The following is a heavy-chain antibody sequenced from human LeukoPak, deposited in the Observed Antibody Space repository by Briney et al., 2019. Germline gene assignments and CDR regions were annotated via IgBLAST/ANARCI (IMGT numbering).Heavy chain of an antibody. CDR1: GFTVSSNY. CDR3: AKDISVAGTYFDY. V-gene: IGHV3-66*01. CDR2: IYSGGST. J-gene: IGHJ4*02. Sequence: GGSLRLSCAASGFTVSSNYMTWVRQAPGRGLEWVSVIYSGGSTYYADSVKGRFTISRDNSKNTLYLQINSLRAEDTAVYYCAKDISVAGTYFDYWGQGTLVTVSS. D-gene: IGHD6-19*01.